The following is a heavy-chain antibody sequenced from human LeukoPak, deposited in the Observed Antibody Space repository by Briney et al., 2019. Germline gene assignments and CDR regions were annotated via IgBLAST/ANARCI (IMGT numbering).Heavy chain of an antibody. Sequence: GGSLRLSCATSGFTFSTYGMHWVRQAPGKGLEWVSYISGSSTSIYHADSVKGRFTISRDNAKNSLYLQMNSLRAEDTAAYYCARDVGYRSWFDPWGQGTLVIVSS. V-gene: IGHV3-48*01. CDR1: GFTFSTYG. CDR3: ARDVGYRSWFDP. CDR2: ISGSSTSI. D-gene: IGHD5-18*01. J-gene: IGHJ5*02.